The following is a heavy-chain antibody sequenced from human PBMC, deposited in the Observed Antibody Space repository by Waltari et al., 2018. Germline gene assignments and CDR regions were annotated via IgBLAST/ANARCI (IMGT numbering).Heavy chain of an antibody. CDR2: IDFVSGNT. CDR3: AADPHYGGNSHFGY. V-gene: IGHV1-58*01. D-gene: IGHD4-17*01. CDR1: GYTFFSPL. Sequence: QMQLLPSGPEVRKHGSPVNVSGPASGYTFFSPLLQWAHHPRRQRLEWRGWIDFVSGNTNYAQKFQERVTITGDMSTSTAYMELSSLRSEDTAMYYCAADPHYGGNSHFGYWGQGTLLTVSS. J-gene: IGHJ4*02.